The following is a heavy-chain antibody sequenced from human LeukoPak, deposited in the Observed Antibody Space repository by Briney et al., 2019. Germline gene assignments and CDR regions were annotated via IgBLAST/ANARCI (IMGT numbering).Heavy chain of an antibody. V-gene: IGHV5-51*01. Sequence: GESLKISCKGSGYSFTSYWIGWVRQMPGKGLEWMGIIYPGDSDTRYSPSFQGQVTISADKSISTAYLQWSSLKASDTAMYYCATRFRYSSSRYYFDYWGQGTLVTVSS. CDR3: ATRFRYSSSRYYFDY. J-gene: IGHJ4*02. CDR2: IYPGDSDT. D-gene: IGHD6-13*01. CDR1: GYSFTSYW.